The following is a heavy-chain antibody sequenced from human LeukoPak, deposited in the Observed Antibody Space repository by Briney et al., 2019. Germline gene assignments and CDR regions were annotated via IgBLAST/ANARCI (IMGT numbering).Heavy chain of an antibody. CDR1: GYTLTALS. V-gene: IGHV1-24*01. D-gene: IGHD2-15*01. Sequence: GASVKVSCKVSGYTLTALSMHWVRQAPGKGLEWMGGFDPEDGETIYAQKFQGRVTMTEDTSTDTAYMELSSLRSEDTAVYYCATDGPICSGGSCYSVGAFDIWGQGTMVTVSS. CDR3: ATDGPICSGGSCYSVGAFDI. J-gene: IGHJ3*02. CDR2: FDPEDGET.